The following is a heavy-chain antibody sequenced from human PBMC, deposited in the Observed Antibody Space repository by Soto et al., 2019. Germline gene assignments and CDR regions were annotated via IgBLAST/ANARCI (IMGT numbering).Heavy chain of an antibody. D-gene: IGHD6-19*01. CDR2: INAGNGNT. CDR1: GYTFSSYA. Sequence: QVQLVQSGAEEKKPGASVKVSCKASGYTFSSYAIHWVRQAPGQGLEWMGWINAGNGNTKYSRKFQGRVTITRDTPASTAHMELNSLRSEDTAVYYCARVAGTYWGQGTLVTVSS. J-gene: IGHJ4*02. CDR3: ARVAGTY. V-gene: IGHV1-3*05.